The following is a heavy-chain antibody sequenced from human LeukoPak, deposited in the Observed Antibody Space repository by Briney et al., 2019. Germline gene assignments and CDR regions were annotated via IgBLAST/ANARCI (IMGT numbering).Heavy chain of an antibody. CDR2: IYYNGST. CDR3: AGIGSGSSSCYYYGMDV. D-gene: IGHD3-10*01. J-gene: IGHJ6*02. V-gene: IGHV4-59*11. CDR1: GGSISSHY. Sequence: SETLSLTCTVSGGSISSHYWSWIRQPPGKGLEWIGYIYYNGSTNYNPSLKSRVTISVDTSKNQFSLKLSSVTAADTAVYYCAGIGSGSSSCYYYGMDVWGQGTTVTVSS.